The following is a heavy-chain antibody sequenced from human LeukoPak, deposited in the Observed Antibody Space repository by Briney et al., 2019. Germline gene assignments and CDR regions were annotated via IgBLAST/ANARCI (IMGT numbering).Heavy chain of an antibody. CDR1: GFTVSSNY. V-gene: IGHV3-53*01. CDR2: IYSGGST. J-gene: IGHJ4*02. D-gene: IGHD6-19*01. Sequence: GGSLRLSCAASGFTVSSNYMSWVRQAPGKGLEWVSVIYSGGSTYYADSVKGRFTISRDNSKNTLYLQMNSLSAEDTAVYYCARALSGWYLDYWGQGTLVTVSS. CDR3: ARALSGWYLDY.